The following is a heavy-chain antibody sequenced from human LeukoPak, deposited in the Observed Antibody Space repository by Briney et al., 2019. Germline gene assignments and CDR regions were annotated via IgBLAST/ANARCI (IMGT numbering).Heavy chain of an antibody. D-gene: IGHD1-26*01. CDR2: ISAYNGNT. V-gene: IGHV1-18*01. J-gene: IGHJ4*02. Sequence: ASVNVSFKASLYTFTNYRISWVRQAPRQGLEWMGWISAYNGNTNYAQKLQGGVTMTTDTYPSIAYIELRSLRSDDPAVYYCARGQGGAAYSFWGQGTLVTVSS. CDR1: LYTFTNYR. CDR3: ARGQGGAAYSF.